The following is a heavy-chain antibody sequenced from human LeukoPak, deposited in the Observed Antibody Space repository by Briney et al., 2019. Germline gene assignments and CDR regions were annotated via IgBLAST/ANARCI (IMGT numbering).Heavy chain of an antibody. J-gene: IGHJ2*01. CDR2: ISGSGGST. Sequence: GGSLRLSCVASGFTFSTYGMSWVRQAPGKGLEWVSAISGSGGSTYYADSVKGRFTISRDNSKNTLYLQMNSLRAEDTAIYYCAKDYSNYPDWYFDLWGRGTLVTVSS. V-gene: IGHV3-23*01. CDR1: GFTFSTYG. D-gene: IGHD4-11*01. CDR3: AKDYSNYPDWYFDL.